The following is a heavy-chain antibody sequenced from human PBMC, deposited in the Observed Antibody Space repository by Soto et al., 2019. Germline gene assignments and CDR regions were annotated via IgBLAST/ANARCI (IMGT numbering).Heavy chain of an antibody. D-gene: IGHD3-3*01. CDR3: ARAGGVTIFGVVIGIDY. V-gene: IGHV3-21*01. J-gene: IGHJ4*02. CDR2: ISSSSSYI. Sequence: GRSLRLSCAASGFTFSSYSMNWVRQAPGKGLEWVSSISSSSSYIYYADSVKGRFTISRDNAKNSLYLQMNSLRAEDTAVYYCARAGGVTIFGVVIGIDYWGQGTLVTVSS. CDR1: GFTFSSYS.